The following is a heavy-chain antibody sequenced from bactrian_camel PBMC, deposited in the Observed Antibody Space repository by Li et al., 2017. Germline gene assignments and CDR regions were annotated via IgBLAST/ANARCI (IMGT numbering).Heavy chain of an antibody. V-gene: IGHV3S28*01. J-gene: IGHJ7*01. CDR2: IDTGDGST. D-gene: IGHD2*01. Sequence: QVQLVESGGGLVQPGGSLTVSCAASGYTFNTYSWFRQAPGQEREGVAAIDTGDGSTYYLNSVEGRFTISEDNAANTIYLQMNSLKPDDTATYYCAAGLYSHGVPKSRGVDYWGKGTQVTVS. CDR1: GYTFNTY.